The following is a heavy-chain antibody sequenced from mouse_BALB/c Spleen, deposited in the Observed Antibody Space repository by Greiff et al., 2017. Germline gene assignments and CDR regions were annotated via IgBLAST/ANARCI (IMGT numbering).Heavy chain of an antibody. CDR2: IWRGGST. D-gene: IGHD1-1*01. V-gene: IGHV2-5-1*01. CDR1: GFSLTSYG. CDR3: AKRYYGSSPHAMDY. Sequence: VHLVESGPSLVQPSQSLSITCTVSGFSLTSYGVHWVRQSPGKGLEWLGVIWRGGSTDYNAAFMSRLSITTDNSKSQVFFKMNSLQADDTAIYYCAKRYYGSSPHAMDYWGQGTSVTVSS. J-gene: IGHJ4*01.